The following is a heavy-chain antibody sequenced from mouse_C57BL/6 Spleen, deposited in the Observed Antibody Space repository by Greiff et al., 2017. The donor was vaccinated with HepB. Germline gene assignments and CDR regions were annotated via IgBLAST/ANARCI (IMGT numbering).Heavy chain of an antibody. CDR3: ARRGDGYSFSY. CDR2: IYPSDSET. Sequence: QVQLQQPGAELVRPGSSVKLSCKASGYTFTSYWMDWVKQRPGQGLEWIGNIYPSDSETHYNQKFKDKATLTVDKSSSTASMQLSSLTSEDSAVYYCARRGDGYSFSYWGQGTLVTVSA. V-gene: IGHV1-61*01. CDR1: GYTFTSYW. D-gene: IGHD2-3*01. J-gene: IGHJ3*01.